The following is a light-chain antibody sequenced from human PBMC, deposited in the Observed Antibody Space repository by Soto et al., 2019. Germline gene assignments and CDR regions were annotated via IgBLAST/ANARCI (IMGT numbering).Light chain of an antibody. J-gene: IGKJ3*01. CDR2: GAS. V-gene: IGKV3-20*01. Sequence: IVLTQSPGTLSLSPGERATLSCRASQSVSSSYLAWYQQKPGQAPRLLIYGASSRATGIPDRFSGSGSGTDFTLTISRLEPEDFAVYYCQQYSSSPLFTFVPGTKVDIK. CDR3: QQYSSSPLFT. CDR1: QSVSSSY.